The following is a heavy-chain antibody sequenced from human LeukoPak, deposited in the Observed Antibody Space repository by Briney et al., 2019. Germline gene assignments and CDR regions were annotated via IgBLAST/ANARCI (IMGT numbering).Heavy chain of an antibody. CDR3: ARDLREGIYFDSARDASDI. J-gene: IGHJ3*02. CDR1: GFTFSSYE. Sequence: GGSLRLSCAASGFTFSSYEMNWVCPAPEEGLEWVSYISSSGSTLYYADSVKGRFTIPRDNAKNSLYLQMNSLRAEDTAVYYCARDLREGIYFDSARDASDIWGQASLVTVSS. CDR2: ISSSGSTL. D-gene: IGHD3-9*01. V-gene: IGHV3-48*03.